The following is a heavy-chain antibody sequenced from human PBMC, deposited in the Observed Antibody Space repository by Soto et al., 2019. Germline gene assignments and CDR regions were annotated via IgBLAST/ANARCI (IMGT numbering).Heavy chain of an antibody. CDR2: INPNSGGT. V-gene: IGHV1-2*04. CDR3: AREAHGDYADMDV. CDR1: GYTFTGYY. J-gene: IGHJ6*03. Sequence: ASVKVSCKASGYTFTGYYMHWVRQAPGQGLEWMGWINPNSGGTNYAQKFQGWVTMTRDTSISTAYMELSRLRSDDTAVYYCAREAHGDYADMDVWGKGTTVTVSS. D-gene: IGHD4-17*01.